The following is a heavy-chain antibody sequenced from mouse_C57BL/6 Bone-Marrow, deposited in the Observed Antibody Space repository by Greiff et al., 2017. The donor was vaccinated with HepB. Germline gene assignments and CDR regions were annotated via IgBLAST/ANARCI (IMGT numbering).Heavy chain of an antibody. D-gene: IGHD2-4*01. CDR3: ARWAGLRETFDY. J-gene: IGHJ2*01. Sequence: QVQLQQSGAELARPGASVKLSCKASGYTFTSYGISWVKQRTGKGLEWIGEIYPRSGNTYYNEKFKGKATLTADKSSSTAYMELRSLTSEDSAVYFCARWAGLRETFDYWGQGTTLTVSS. CDR1: GYTFTSYG. CDR2: IYPRSGNT. V-gene: IGHV1-81*01.